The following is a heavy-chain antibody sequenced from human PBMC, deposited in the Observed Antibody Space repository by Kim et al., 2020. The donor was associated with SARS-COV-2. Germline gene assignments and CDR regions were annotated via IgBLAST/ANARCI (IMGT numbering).Heavy chain of an antibody. V-gene: IGHV3-23*01. CDR3: AKNTDSYDSSGYYYVPHDAFDI. CDR2: ISGSGGST. CDR1: GFTFSSYA. Sequence: GGSLRLSCAASGFTFSSYAMSWVRQAPGKGLEWVSAISGSGGSTYYADSVKGRFTISRDNSKNTLYLQMNSLRAEDTAVYYCAKNTDSYDSSGYYYVPHDAFDIWGQGTMVTVSS. J-gene: IGHJ3*02. D-gene: IGHD3-22*01.